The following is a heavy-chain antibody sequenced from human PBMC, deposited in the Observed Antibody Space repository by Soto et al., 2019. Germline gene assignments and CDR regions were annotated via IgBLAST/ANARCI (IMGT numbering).Heavy chain of an antibody. V-gene: IGHV3-33*01. CDR1: GFTFGTYG. J-gene: IGHJ6*02. CDR3: ARGGRVYHAFLTGYYQAYYYGMDV. D-gene: IGHD3-9*01. CDR2: IWFDGSNK. Sequence: GGSLRLSCAASGFTFGTYGMHWVRQAPGKGLEWVSVIWFDGSNKTYADSVKGRFTISRDNSKSMLYLQMNSLRAEDTAVYYCARGGRVYHAFLTGYYQAYYYGMDVWGQGTTVTVSS.